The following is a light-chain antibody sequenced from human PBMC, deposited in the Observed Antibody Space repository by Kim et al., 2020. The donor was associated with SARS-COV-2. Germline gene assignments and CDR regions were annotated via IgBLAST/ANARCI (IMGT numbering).Light chain of an antibody. CDR1: QSLVHSNGNTF. V-gene: IGKV2-30*02. J-gene: IGKJ1*01. CDR2: KIS. CDR3: MQGTHWPLT. Sequence: DVVMTQSPLSLPVTPGQPASISCRSSQSLVHSNGNTFLSWFQQRPGQSPRRLIYKISNRDSGVPDRFSGSGSGTDFTLKINRVEAEDVGIYYCMQGTHWPLTFGQGTKVEIK.